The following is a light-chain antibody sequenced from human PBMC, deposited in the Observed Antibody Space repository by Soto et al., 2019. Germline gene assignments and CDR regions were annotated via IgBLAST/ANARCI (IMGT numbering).Light chain of an antibody. CDR3: QTWGTGIWL. Sequence: QSVLTQSPSASASLGASVKLTCTLSSGHSSYAIAWHQQQPEKGPRYLMKLNSDGSHSKGDGIPDRFSGSSSGAERYLTISRRQSEDEADYYCQTWGTGIWLFGGGTKLTVL. V-gene: IGLV4-69*01. J-gene: IGLJ3*02. CDR2: LNSDGSH. CDR1: SGHSSYA.